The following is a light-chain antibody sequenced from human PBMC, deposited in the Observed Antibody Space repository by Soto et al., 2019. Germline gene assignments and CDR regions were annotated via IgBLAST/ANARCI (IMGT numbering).Light chain of an antibody. CDR2: TNN. CDR3: SSYSDTDNFVI. Sequence: QSVLTQPPSVSGAPGQRVTISCTGSNSNIGAGYDVHWYLQLPGTAPKLLVYTNNNRPSGVPDRFSGSKSGTSASLAITGLQAEDEADYYCSSYSDTDNFVIFGGGT. J-gene: IGLJ2*01. V-gene: IGLV1-40*01. CDR1: NSNIGAGYD.